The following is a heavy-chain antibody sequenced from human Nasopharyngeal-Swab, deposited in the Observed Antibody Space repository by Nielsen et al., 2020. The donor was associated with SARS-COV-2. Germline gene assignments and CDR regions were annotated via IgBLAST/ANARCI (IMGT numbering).Heavy chain of an antibody. CDR1: GFTFNNYN. J-gene: IGHJ6*02. CDR2: ISSSSSYI. CDR3: ARDGLDYDFWSAYFMDV. Sequence: GESLKISCAASGFTFNNYNFNWVRQAPGKGLEWVSSISSSSSYIYYADSVKGRFTISRDNAKNSLYLQMNSLRAEDTAMYYCARDGLDYDFWSAYFMDVWGLGTTVTVSS. D-gene: IGHD3-3*01. V-gene: IGHV3-21*01.